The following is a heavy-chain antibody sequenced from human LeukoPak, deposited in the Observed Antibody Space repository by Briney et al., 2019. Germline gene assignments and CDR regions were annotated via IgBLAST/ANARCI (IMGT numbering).Heavy chain of an antibody. Sequence: ASVKVSCKASGYTFTVHYLHWLRQALGQGLEWMGWIKPDSGATNFAQNFQGRVTMTSDTSINTAYMELSSLTSDDTAMYYCARDHDYGPDYWGQGTLVTVSA. D-gene: IGHD4/OR15-4a*01. CDR1: GYTFTVHY. CDR2: IKPDSGAT. CDR3: ARDHDYGPDY. J-gene: IGHJ4*02. V-gene: IGHV1-2*02.